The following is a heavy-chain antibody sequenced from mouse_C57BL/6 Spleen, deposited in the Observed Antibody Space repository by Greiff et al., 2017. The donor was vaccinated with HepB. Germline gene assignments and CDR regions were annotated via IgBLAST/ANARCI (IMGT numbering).Heavy chain of an antibody. Sequence: VQLQQSGPVLVKPGASVKMSCKASGYTFTDYYMNWVKQSHGKSLEWIGVINPYNGGTSYNQKFKGKATLTVDKSSSTAYMELNSLTSEDSAVYYCARDLFTTVVADAMDYWGQGTSVTVSS. J-gene: IGHJ4*01. CDR3: ARDLFTTVVADAMDY. D-gene: IGHD1-1*01. CDR1: GYTFTDYY. CDR2: INPYNGGT. V-gene: IGHV1-19*01.